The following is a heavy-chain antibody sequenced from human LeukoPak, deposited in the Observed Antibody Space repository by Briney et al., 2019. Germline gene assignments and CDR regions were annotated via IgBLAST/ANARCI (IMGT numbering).Heavy chain of an antibody. Sequence: PSETLSLTCTVSGGSISSYYWSWIRQPPGNGLEWIGYIYYSGSTNYNPSLKSRVTISVETSKNDFSLKLRSVTAADTAVYYCARVTGYRIEDYFDYWGQGTLVTVSS. CDR2: IYYSGST. CDR1: GGSISSYY. CDR3: ARVTGYRIEDYFDY. V-gene: IGHV4-59*01. D-gene: IGHD6-13*01. J-gene: IGHJ4*02.